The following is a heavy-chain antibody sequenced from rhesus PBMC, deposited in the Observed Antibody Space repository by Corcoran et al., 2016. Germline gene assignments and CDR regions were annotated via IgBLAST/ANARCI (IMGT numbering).Heavy chain of an antibody. J-gene: IGHJ4*01. Sequence: QLQLQESGPGLVKPSETLSLTCAVYGGSISGDWWSWIRQPPGEGRAWIGRIDSSGSTDYNPSLKSRVTISSDTSKNQFSLKLSSVTAADTAVYYCARDRLMTFDYWGQGVLVTVSS. CDR3: ARDRLMTFDY. D-gene: IGHD1-32*01. CDR2: IDSSGST. V-gene: IGHV4-160*01. CDR1: GGSISGDW.